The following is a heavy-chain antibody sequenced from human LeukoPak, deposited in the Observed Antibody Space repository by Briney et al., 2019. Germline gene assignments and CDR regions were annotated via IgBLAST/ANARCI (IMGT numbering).Heavy chain of an antibody. D-gene: IGHD3-3*01. CDR1: GGSISSYY. J-gene: IGHJ4*02. V-gene: IGHV4-59*08. CDR3: ARHQRVARGIFDY. Sequence: SETLSLTCTVSGGSISSYYWSWIRQPPGKGLEWIGYIYYSGSTNYNPSLKSRVTISVDTSKNQFSLKLSSVTAADTAVYYCARHQRVARGIFDYWGQGTLVTVSS. CDR2: IYYSGST.